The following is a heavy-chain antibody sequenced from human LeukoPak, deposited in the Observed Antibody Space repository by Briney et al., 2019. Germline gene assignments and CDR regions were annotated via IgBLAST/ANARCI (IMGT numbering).Heavy chain of an antibody. D-gene: IGHD3-22*01. CDR1: GFTFSSYA. J-gene: IGHJ4*02. Sequence: NPGGSLRLSCAASGFTFSSYAMSWIRQAPGKGLEWISYISNSGSTIYYADSVKGRFTISRDNAKNSLYLQMNSLRAEDTAVYYCARGTYYYDSSGYYYIDYWGQGTLVTVSS. V-gene: IGHV3-11*01. CDR2: ISNSGSTI. CDR3: ARGTYYYDSSGYYYIDY.